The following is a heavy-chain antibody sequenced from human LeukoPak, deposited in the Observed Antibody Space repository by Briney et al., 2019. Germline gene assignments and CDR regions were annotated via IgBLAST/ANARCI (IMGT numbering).Heavy chain of an antibody. Sequence: SETLSLTCTVSGGSISSSSYYWGWIRQPSGKGLEWVGSIYFSGSSYYNPSLKSRVTISVDTSKNHFSLKLSSVTAADTAVYYCARQAPGYSYGYVYWGQGTLVTVSS. CDR2: IYFSGSS. J-gene: IGHJ4*02. CDR3: ARQAPGYSYGYVY. D-gene: IGHD5-18*01. V-gene: IGHV4-39*01. CDR1: GGSISSSSYY.